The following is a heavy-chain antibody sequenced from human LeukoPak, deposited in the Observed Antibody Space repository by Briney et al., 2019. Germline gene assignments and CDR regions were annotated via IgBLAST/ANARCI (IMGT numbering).Heavy chain of an antibody. V-gene: IGHV4-59*01. J-gene: IGHJ3*02. CDR2: IYYSGST. D-gene: IGHD3-10*01. CDR3: ARGYGGFGELVAFDI. Sequence: PSETLSLTCTVSGGSISSYYWSWIRQPPGKGLEXXXYIYYSGSTNYNPSLKSRVTISVDTSKNQFSLKLSSVTAADTAVYYCARGYGGFGELVAFDIWGQGTMVTVSS. CDR1: GGSISSYY.